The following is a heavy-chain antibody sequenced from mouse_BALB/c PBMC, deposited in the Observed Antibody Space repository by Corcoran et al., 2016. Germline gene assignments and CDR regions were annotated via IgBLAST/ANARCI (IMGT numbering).Heavy chain of an antibody. J-gene: IGHJ2*01. CDR1: GYTFTDYN. Sequence: EVLLQQSGPELVKPGASVKIPCKASGYTFTDYNMDWVKQSHGKSLEWIGDINPKSGGTTYNQKFKGKATLTVDKSSSTAYMELRSLTSEDTAVYYCARWGITTFDYWGQGTTLTVSS. V-gene: IGHV1-18*01. CDR3: ARWGITTFDY. CDR2: INPKSGGT. D-gene: IGHD1-1*01.